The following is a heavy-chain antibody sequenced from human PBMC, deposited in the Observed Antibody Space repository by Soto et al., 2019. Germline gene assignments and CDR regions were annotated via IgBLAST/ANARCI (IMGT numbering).Heavy chain of an antibody. V-gene: IGHV1-69*02. CDR3: AKSGGGYCSSTSGYDY. D-gene: IGHD2-2*01. CDR2: IIPSLGIA. Sequence: QVQLVQSGAEVKKPGSSVKVSCKASGGTFSSYTISWVRQAPGQGLEWMGRIIPSLGIANYAQKFQGRGTLTADKSTSTAYVELSSLRSEDTAVYYCAKSGGGYCSSTSGYDYWGQGTLVTVSS. J-gene: IGHJ4*02. CDR1: GGTFSSYT.